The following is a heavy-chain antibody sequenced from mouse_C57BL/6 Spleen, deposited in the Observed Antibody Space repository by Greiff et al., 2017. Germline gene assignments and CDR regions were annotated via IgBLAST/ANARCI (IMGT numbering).Heavy chain of an antibody. CDR3: ARGGDYDGYYFDY. V-gene: IGHV1-53*01. Sequence: QVQLQQSGTELVKPGASVKLSCKASGYTFTSYWMHWVKQRPGQGLEWIGNINPSNGGTNYNEKFKSKATLTVYKSSSTAYMQLSSLTSEDSAVYYCARGGDYDGYYFDYWGQGTTLTVSS. CDR2: INPSNGGT. D-gene: IGHD2-4*01. J-gene: IGHJ2*01. CDR1: GYTFTSYW.